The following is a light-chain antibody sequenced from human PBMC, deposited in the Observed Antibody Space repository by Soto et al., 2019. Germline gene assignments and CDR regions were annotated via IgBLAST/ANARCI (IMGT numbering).Light chain of an antibody. CDR1: QSVLYSSNNKNY. V-gene: IGKV4-1*01. CDR2: WAS. CDR3: QQRSNWPVT. Sequence: DIVMTQSPDSLAVSLGERATINCKSSQSVLYSSNNKNYLAWYQQKPGQPPKLLIYWASTRESGVPDRFSGSGSGTGFTLTISSLQAEDVAVYYCQQRSNWPVTFGGGTKVEIK. J-gene: IGKJ4*01.